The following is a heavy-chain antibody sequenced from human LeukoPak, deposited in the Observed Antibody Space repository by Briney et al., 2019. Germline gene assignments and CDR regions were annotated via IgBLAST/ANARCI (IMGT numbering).Heavy chain of an antibody. CDR3: GRWALDY. CDR1: GFHFSIYG. V-gene: IGHV3-33*01. CDR2: IWFDGSIK. Sequence: GGSLRLSCAPSGFHFSIYGVQWVRQATGRGLEWVAVIWFDGSIKCYADSVKGRFTISRDNSENMLLLQMNSLTAEDTAVYYCGRWALDYWGQGTVVTVSS. J-gene: IGHJ4*02.